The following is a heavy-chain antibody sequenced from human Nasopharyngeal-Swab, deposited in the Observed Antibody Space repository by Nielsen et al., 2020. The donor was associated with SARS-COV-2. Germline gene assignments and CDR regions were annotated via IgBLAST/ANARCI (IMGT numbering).Heavy chain of an antibody. CDR2: IRIKGNNYAT. Sequence: ESLKISCAASGFTFSDSAIHWVRQAPGKGLEWVGRIRIKGNNYATAYAASVKGRFITFRDEPTNTAYLQMNSLKTEDTAVYYCTRCGGGCYSGRDYWGQGTLVTVSS. CDR1: GFTFSDSA. CDR3: TRCGGGCYSGRDY. V-gene: IGHV3-73*01. D-gene: IGHD2-21*02. J-gene: IGHJ4*02.